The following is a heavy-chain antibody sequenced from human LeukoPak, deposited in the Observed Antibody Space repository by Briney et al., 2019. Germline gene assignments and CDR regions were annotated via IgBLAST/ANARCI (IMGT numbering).Heavy chain of an antibody. J-gene: IGHJ3*02. CDR1: GFSISPYA. Sequence: GGSLRLSCAASGFSISPYAMHWVRQAPGKGLVWLSHINSDGSSTNYADSVKGRFTISRDTAKNTLYLQMSSLRAEDTAVYYCARTLADAFDIWGQGTMVTVSS. CDR3: ARTLADAFDI. D-gene: IGHD3-3*02. V-gene: IGHV3-74*01. CDR2: INSDGSST.